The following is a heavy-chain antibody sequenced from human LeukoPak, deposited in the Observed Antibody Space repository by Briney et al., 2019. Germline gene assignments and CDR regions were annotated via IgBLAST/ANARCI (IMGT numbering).Heavy chain of an antibody. CDR3: ARVYHYYESSGQHYYFDN. J-gene: IGHJ4*02. Sequence: RGGSLRLSCTSSGFKFSDYWMRWVRQAPGKGLEWVANMKQDGYDKTYVDSVKGRFTISRDNAKNSVYLQMNSLRAEDTAVYYCARVYHYYESSGQHYYFDNWGQGSLATVSS. D-gene: IGHD3-22*01. V-gene: IGHV3-7*01. CDR2: MKQDGYDK. CDR1: GFKFSDYW.